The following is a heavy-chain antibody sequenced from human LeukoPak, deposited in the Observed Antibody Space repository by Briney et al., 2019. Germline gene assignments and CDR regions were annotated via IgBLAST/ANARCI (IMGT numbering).Heavy chain of an antibody. Sequence: SETLSLTCAVYGGSFSGYYWSWIRQPPGKGLEWIGEINHSGSTNYNPSLKSRVTISVDTSKNQFSLKLSSVTAADTAVYYCARGLSLWLRSYAFDIWGQGTMVTVSS. CDR3: ARGLSLWLRSYAFDI. D-gene: IGHD5-12*01. V-gene: IGHV4-34*01. CDR1: GGSFSGYY. CDR2: INHSGST. J-gene: IGHJ3*02.